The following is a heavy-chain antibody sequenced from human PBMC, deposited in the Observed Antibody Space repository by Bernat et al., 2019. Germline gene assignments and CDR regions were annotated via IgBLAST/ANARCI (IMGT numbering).Heavy chain of an antibody. D-gene: IGHD3-10*01. CDR1: GYTFTSYA. J-gene: IGHJ4*02. CDR2: INAGNGNT. V-gene: IGHV1-3*01. Sequence: QVQLVQSGAEVKKPVASVKVSCKASGYTFTSYAMHWVRQAPGQRLEWMGWINAGNGNTKYSQKFQGRVTITRDTSASTAYMELSSLRSEDTAVYYCARAAKFGELYYYWGQGTLVTVSS. CDR3: ARAAKFGELYYY.